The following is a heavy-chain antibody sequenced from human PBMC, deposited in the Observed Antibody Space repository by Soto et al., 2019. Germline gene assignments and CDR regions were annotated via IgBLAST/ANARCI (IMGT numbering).Heavy chain of an antibody. Sequence: GGSLRLSCAVSGFSFSTYAMSWVRQAPGKGLEWVSGISAGSEKHYVDSVKGRFTISRDNAKNSLYLQMNSLRVEDTAVYYCARVYYDYIWGSYPLVYWGQGTLVTVSS. D-gene: IGHD3-16*02. CDR1: GFSFSTYA. CDR3: ARVYYDYIWGSYPLVY. J-gene: IGHJ4*02. CDR2: ISAGSEK. V-gene: IGHV3-7*01.